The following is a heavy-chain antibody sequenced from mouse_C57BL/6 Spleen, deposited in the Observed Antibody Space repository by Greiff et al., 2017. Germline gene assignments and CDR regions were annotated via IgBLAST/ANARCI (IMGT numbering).Heavy chain of an antibody. J-gene: IGHJ4*01. CDR3: VADRDYDGDYYAMDY. CDR2: IRSKSSNYAT. Sequence: EVQLVESGGGLVQPKGSLKLSCAASGFTFNTYAMHWVRQAPGKGLEWVARIRSKSSNYATYYADSVKDKFTISRDASQSILYLQMNNLKTEDTATYYGVADRDYDGDYYAMDYWGQGTSLTVSS. D-gene: IGHD2-4*01. CDR1: GFTFNTYA. V-gene: IGHV10-3*01.